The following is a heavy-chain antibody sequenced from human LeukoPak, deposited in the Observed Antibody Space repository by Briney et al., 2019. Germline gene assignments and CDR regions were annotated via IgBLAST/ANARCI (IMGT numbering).Heavy chain of an antibody. D-gene: IGHD6-13*01. J-gene: IGHJ6*02. Sequence: SETLSLTCTVSGGSISSSSYYWGWIRQPPGKGLEWIGSIYYSGSTNYNPSLKSRVTITVDTSKNQFSLKLSSVTAADTAVYYCARQGEGSSWYEPIHYYGMDVWGQGTTVTVSS. CDR2: IYYSGST. V-gene: IGHV4-39*01. CDR1: GGSISSSSYY. CDR3: ARQGEGSSWYEPIHYYGMDV.